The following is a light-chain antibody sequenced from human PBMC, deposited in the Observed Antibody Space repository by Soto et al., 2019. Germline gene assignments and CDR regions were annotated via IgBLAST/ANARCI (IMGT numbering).Light chain of an antibody. J-gene: IGKJ1*01. CDR3: QQYNSYSQT. CDR2: KAS. V-gene: IGKV1-5*03. CDR1: QSISSW. Sequence: DIQMTQSPSTLSASVGDRVTITCRASQSISSWLAWYQQKPGQAPKLLIYKASSLKSGVPPRFSGSGSGTEFTLTISSLQPDDFATYYCQQYNSYSQTFGQGTKVEIK.